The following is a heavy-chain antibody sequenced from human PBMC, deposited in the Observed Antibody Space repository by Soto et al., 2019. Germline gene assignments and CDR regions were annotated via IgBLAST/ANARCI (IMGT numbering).Heavy chain of an antibody. CDR2: ISAYNGNT. Sequence: ASVKVSCKASGYTFTSYGISWVRQAPGQGLEWMGWISAYNGNTNYAQKLQGRVTMTTDTSTSTAYMELRSLRSDDTAVYYCARDLEAVGSGWYSGSGYWGQGTLVTVSS. D-gene: IGHD6-19*01. CDR3: ARDLEAVGSGWYSGSGY. V-gene: IGHV1-18*01. CDR1: GYTFTSYG. J-gene: IGHJ4*02.